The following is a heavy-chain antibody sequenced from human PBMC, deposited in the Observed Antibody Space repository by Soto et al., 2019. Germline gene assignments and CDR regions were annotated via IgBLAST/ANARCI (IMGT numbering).Heavy chain of an antibody. Sequence: ASVKVSCKASGYTFTSYYMHWVRQAPGQGLEWMGIINTSGGSTSYAQKFQGRVTMTRDTSTSTVYMELNSLRAEDTAVYYCARDFVVPAAMSLDRYYYYGMDVWGQGTTVTVSS. CDR2: INTSGGST. CDR1: GYTFTSYY. D-gene: IGHD2-2*01. J-gene: IGHJ6*02. V-gene: IGHV1-46*01. CDR3: ARDFVVPAAMSLDRYYYYGMDV.